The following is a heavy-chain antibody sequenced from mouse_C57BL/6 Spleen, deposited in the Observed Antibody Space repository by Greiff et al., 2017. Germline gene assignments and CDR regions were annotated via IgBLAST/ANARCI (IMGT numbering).Heavy chain of an antibody. Sequence: QVQLQQPGAELVRPGSSVKLSCKASGYTFTSYWMHWVKQRPIQGLEWIGNIDPSDSETHYNQQFKDKATLTVDKSSSTAYMQLSSLKSEDSAVYYCARGEGGYWYFDVWGTGTTVTVSS. CDR1: GYTFTSYW. V-gene: IGHV1-52*01. CDR3: ARGEGGYWYFDV. CDR2: IDPSDSET. J-gene: IGHJ1*03.